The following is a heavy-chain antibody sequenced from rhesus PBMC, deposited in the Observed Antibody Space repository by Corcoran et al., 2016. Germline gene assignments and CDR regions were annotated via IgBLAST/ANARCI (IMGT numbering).Heavy chain of an antibody. CDR3: ARGSITSGTDGLDS. D-gene: IGHD1-38*01. CDR2: IDWNDEK. V-gene: IGHV2S1*01. CDR1: GFSLSTRGMG. J-gene: IGHJ6*01. Sequence: QVTLKESGPALVKPTQTLTLTCTFSGFSLSTRGMGVGWVRQPPGKALEWLASIDWNDEKYYRTSLKSRLTISKDTSKIQVVLRMTNMDPMDTATYFCARGSITSGTDGLDSWGQGVVVTVSS.